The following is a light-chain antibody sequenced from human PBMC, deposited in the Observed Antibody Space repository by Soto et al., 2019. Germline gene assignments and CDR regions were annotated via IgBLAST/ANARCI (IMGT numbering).Light chain of an antibody. V-gene: IGKV1-5*01. CDR3: QQYNSYSRT. CDR2: DAS. CDR1: QSISSW. Sequence: DIQMTQSPSTLSASVGDRVTITCRASQSISSWLAWYQQKPGKAPKLLIYDASSLESGVPSRFSGSGSGTEFTLTISSLQPDDFATCYCQQYNSYSRTFGQGTKLEIK. J-gene: IGKJ2*01.